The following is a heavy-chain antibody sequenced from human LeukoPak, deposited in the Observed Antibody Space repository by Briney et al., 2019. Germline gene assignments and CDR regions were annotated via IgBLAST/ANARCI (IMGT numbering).Heavy chain of an antibody. Sequence: SETLSLTCAVYGGSFSDYYWTWIRKPPGKGLERIGEINHSGSTNYNPSLKSRVTISVDTSKNRFSLKLRSVTAADTAVYYCARTTTVRGTYYMDVWGKGTTVTVSS. J-gene: IGHJ6*03. CDR2: INHSGST. CDR1: GGSFSDYY. CDR3: ARTTTVRGTYYMDV. V-gene: IGHV4-34*01. D-gene: IGHD3-10*01.